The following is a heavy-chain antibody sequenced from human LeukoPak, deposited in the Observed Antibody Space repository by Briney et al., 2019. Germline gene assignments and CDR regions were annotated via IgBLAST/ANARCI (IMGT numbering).Heavy chain of an antibody. J-gene: IGHJ4*02. V-gene: IGHV1-69*04. CDR2: IIPILGIA. D-gene: IGHD5-18*01. CDR3: ARELSGYSYGYVDY. CDR1: GGTFSSYA. Sequence: GASVTVSFKASGGTFSSYAISWVRQAPGQGLEWMGRIIPILGIANYAQKFQGRVTITADKSTSTAYMELSSLRSEDTAVYYCARELSGYSYGYVDYWGQGTLVTVSS.